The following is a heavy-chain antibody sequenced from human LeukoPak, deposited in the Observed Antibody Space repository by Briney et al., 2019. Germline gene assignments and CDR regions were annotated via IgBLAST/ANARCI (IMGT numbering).Heavy chain of an antibody. CDR1: GLTFSKYS. V-gene: IGHV3-48*01. CDR2: IDTSSTTM. J-gene: IGHJ6*02. D-gene: IGHD6-13*01. Sequence: PGGSLRLSCAASGLTFSKYSMTWVRQAPGKGLEWVSFIDTSSTTMYYTDSVKGRFTISRDNSKNTLYLQMNSLRAEDTAVYYCAKKRIIGSSWYDYYYYGMDAWGQGTTVTVSS. CDR3: AKKRIIGSSWYDYYYYGMDA.